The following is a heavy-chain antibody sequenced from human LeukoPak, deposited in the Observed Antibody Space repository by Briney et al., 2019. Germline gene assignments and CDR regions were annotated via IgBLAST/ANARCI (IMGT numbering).Heavy chain of an antibody. V-gene: IGHV4-34*01. CDR3: ARSRVVRGSYDY. D-gene: IGHD3-10*01. Sequence: SETLSLTCAVYGGSFSGYYWSWIRQPPGKGLEWIGEINHSGGTNYNPPLKSRVTISVDTSKNQFSLKLSSVTAADTAVYYCARSRVVRGSYDYWGQGTLVTVSS. CDR1: GGSFSGYY. CDR2: INHSGGT. J-gene: IGHJ4*02.